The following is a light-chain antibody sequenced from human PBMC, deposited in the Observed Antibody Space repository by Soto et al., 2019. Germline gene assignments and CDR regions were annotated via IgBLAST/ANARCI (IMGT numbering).Light chain of an antibody. CDR3: QQSYSPPQVT. Sequence: DIQMTQSPSSLSASVGDRVTITCRASQSINRFLNWYQQKPGKAPKLLIYAASSLQSGVPSRFSGSRSGTDFTLTISSLQPEDFATYYCQQSYSPPQVTFGQGTRLEIK. V-gene: IGKV1-39*01. CDR1: QSINRF. CDR2: AAS. J-gene: IGKJ5*01.